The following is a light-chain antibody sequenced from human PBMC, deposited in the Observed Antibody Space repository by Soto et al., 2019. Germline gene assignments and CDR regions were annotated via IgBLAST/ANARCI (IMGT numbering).Light chain of an antibody. J-gene: IGKJ2*01. Sequence: EIVLTQSPGTLSLSPGERATLSCRASQSINSNYLAWYQQKPGQAPRLLIYGASSRATGIPDRFSGSGSGTDFTLIISRLEPEDFAVYYCQQYRSSPPRSDTFGQGTKLEIK. CDR3: QQYRSSPPRSDT. CDR2: GAS. V-gene: IGKV3-20*01. CDR1: QSINSNY.